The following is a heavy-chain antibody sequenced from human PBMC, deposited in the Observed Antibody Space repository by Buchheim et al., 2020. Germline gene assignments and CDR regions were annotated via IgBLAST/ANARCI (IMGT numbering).Heavy chain of an antibody. CDR1: GGSISSSNW. D-gene: IGHD3-3*01. J-gene: IGHJ6*02. CDR3: ARGLEFWSGYYGYYYYYGMDV. Sequence: QVQLQESGPGLVKPSQTLSLTCTVSGGSISSSNWWSWVRQPPGKGLEWIGEIYHSGSTNYNPSLKSRVTISVDKSKNQFSLKLSSVTAADTAVYYSARGLEFWSGYYGYYYYYGMDVWGQGTT. CDR2: IYHSGST. V-gene: IGHV4-4*02.